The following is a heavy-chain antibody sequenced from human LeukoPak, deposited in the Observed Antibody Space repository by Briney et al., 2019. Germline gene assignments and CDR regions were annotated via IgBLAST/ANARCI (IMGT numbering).Heavy chain of an antibody. CDR1: GYTFTSYA. Sequence: ASVKVSCKASGYTFTSYAMHWVRQAPGQRLEWMGWINAGNGNTKYSQEFQGRVTITRDTSASTAYMELSSLRSEDMAVYYCAREPRGYVRYFDYWGQGTLVTVSS. CDR3: AREPRGYVRYFDY. D-gene: IGHD1-1*01. V-gene: IGHV1-3*03. J-gene: IGHJ4*02. CDR2: INAGNGNT.